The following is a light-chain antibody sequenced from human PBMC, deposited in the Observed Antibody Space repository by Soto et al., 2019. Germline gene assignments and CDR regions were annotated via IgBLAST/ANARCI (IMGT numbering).Light chain of an antibody. CDR1: QSISSW. CDR2: AAS. J-gene: IGKJ5*01. Sequence: DIQMTQSPSTLSASVGDRVTITCLASQSISSWLAWYQQKPGKAPKLLIYAASTLQSGVPSRFSGSGSGTEFTLTISSLQPEDFATYYCQQLKSNLITFGQGTRLEIK. V-gene: IGKV1-5*01. CDR3: QQLKSNLIT.